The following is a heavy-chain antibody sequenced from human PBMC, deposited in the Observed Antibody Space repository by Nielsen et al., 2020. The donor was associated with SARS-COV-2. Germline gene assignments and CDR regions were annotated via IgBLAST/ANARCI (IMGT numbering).Heavy chain of an antibody. CDR2: IIPMFGTA. Sequence: SVQVSCKASGGTFISYAISWVRQAPGQGLEWMGGIIPMFGTANYAQKFQGRVTITADESTSTAYMELSSLRSEDTAVYYCARDGYSYGSYYFDYWGQGTLVTVSS. V-gene: IGHV1-69*13. CDR1: GGTFISYA. J-gene: IGHJ4*02. D-gene: IGHD5-18*01. CDR3: ARDGYSYGSYYFDY.